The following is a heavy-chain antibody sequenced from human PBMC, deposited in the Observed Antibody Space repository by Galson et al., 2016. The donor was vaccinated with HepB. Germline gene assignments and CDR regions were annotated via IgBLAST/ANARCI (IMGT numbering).Heavy chain of an antibody. CDR2: IYYSGST. Sequence: SLTCIVSGGSISSSVYYWGWIRQPPGKGLEWIGHIYYSGSTDYNPSLKGRVTISVDTSKNQVSLNLSSVTAADTAVYYCARQVIVNYYFYYMDVWGKGTTVTVSS. CDR1: GGSISSSVYY. D-gene: IGHD3-16*02. CDR3: ARQVIVNYYFYYMDV. J-gene: IGHJ6*03. V-gene: IGHV4-39*01.